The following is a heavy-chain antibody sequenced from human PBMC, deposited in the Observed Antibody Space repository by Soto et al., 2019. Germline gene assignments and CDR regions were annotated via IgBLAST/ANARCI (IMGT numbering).Heavy chain of an antibody. D-gene: IGHD2-2*01. CDR2: ISGSGGST. V-gene: IGHV3-23*01. J-gene: IGHJ6*02. Sequence: SGGSLRLSCAASGFTFSSYAMSWVRQAPGKGLEWVSAISGSGGSTYYADSVKGRFTISRDNSKNTLYLQMNSLRAEDTAVYYCAKRVVPAAVYYYYGMDVWGQGTTVTVSS. CDR1: GFTFSSYA. CDR3: AKRVVPAAVYYYYGMDV.